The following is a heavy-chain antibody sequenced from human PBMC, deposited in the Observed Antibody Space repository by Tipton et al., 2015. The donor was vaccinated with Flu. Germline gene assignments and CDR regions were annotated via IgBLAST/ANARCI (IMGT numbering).Heavy chain of an antibody. CDR3: ARSVVGSGSQYPVGYSYYGMDV. CDR1: GGSFSGYY. Sequence: TLSLTCVVHGGSFSGYYWSWIRRSPGKGLEWIGEIDHSGTTNYSPSLKSRVTISRDTSKIQFSLNMGSVTAADMAVYYCARSVVGSGSQYPVGYSYYGMDVCRQGTSVTVSS. CDR2: IDHSGTT. D-gene: IGHD3-10*01. V-gene: IGHV4-34*01. J-gene: IGHJ6*02.